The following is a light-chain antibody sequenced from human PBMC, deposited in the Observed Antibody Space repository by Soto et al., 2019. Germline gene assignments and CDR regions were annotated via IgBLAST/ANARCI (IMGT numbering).Light chain of an antibody. Sequence: EIVMTQSPATLSVSPGERATLSCRASQSVSSNLAWYQQKPGQAPRLLIYGASTRATGIPARFSGSGSGTEFTLTISGLQSEDFAVYYCQQYSNWPPWTFGPGTKVDIK. J-gene: IGKJ1*01. V-gene: IGKV3-15*01. CDR2: GAS. CDR3: QQYSNWPPWT. CDR1: QSVSSN.